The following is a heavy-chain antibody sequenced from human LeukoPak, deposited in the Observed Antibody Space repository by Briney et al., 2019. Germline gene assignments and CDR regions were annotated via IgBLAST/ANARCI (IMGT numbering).Heavy chain of an antibody. CDR1: GYSISTGYY. V-gene: IGHV4-38-2*02. J-gene: IGHJ6*03. CDR2: IYNTGTN. CDR3: ARDHYYMDV. Sequence: SETLSLTCTVSGYSISTGYYWGWIRQPPGKGLEWIGSIYNTGTNYYNPSLKSRVTMSVDTSKNQFSLRLSSVTAADTAVYYCARDHYYMDVWGKGTTVTVSS.